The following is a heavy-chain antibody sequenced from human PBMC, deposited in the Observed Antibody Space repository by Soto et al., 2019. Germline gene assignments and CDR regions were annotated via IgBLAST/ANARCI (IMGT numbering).Heavy chain of an antibody. J-gene: IGHJ4*02. CDR1: GGSISSYY. V-gene: IGHV4-59*01. Sequence: QVQLQASGPGLVKPSETLSLTCTVSGGSISSYYWSWIRQPPGKGLEWIGYIYYSGSTNYNPSRKSRVTISVDTSKNQFSLKLSSVTAADTALYYCARTYGRNFDYWGQGTLVTVSS. CDR2: IYYSGST. CDR3: ARTYGRNFDY. D-gene: IGHD3-10*01.